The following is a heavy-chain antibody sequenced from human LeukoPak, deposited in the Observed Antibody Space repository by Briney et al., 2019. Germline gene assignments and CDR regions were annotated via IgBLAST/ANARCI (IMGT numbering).Heavy chain of an antibody. D-gene: IGHD3-22*01. V-gene: IGHV1-69*05. Sequence: SVKVSCKASGGTFSSYAISWVRRAPGQGLEWMGRIIPIFGTANYAQKSQGRVTITMDESTSTAYMELSSLRSEDTAVYYCASTMYYYDSSGYYYFDYWGQGTLVTVSS. CDR1: GGTFSSYA. J-gene: IGHJ4*02. CDR3: ASTMYYYDSSGYYYFDY. CDR2: IIPIFGTA.